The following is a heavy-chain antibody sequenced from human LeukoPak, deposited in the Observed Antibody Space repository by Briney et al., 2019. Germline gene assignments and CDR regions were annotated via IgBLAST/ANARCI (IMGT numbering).Heavy chain of an antibody. V-gene: IGHV4-34*01. D-gene: IGHD3-10*01. CDR3: ARRQITMVRGSPVRFDP. Sequence: SETLSLTCAVYGGSFSGYYWSWIRQPPGRGLEWIGEINHSGSTNYNPSLKSRVTISVDTSKNQFSLKLSSVTAADTAVYYCARRQITMVRGSPVRFDPWGQGTLVTVSS. CDR2: INHSGST. CDR1: GGSFSGYY. J-gene: IGHJ5*02.